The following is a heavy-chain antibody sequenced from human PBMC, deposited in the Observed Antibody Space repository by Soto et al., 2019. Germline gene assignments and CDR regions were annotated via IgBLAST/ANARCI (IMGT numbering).Heavy chain of an antibody. CDR2: IRQDESEK. CDR1: GLTFSDYG. CDR3: TNDKFSGSYYVRGLTYYFEY. D-gene: IGHD1-26*01. J-gene: IGHJ4*02. Sequence: EVQLVESGGGFAQPGGSLRLSCAVSGLTFSDYGMSWVRQAPGKGLEWVANIRQDESEKNYADSVKGRFTISRDNDKSSVYLQMNSLRAEDTAVYYCTNDKFSGSYYVRGLTYYFEYWGQGTLVTVSS. V-gene: IGHV3-7*03.